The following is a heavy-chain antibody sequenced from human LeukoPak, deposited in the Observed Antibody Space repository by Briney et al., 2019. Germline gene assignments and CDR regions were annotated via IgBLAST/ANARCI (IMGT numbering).Heavy chain of an antibody. V-gene: IGHV3-30*18. CDR1: GFTFSSYG. J-gene: IGHJ6*02. D-gene: IGHD3-10*01. Sequence: GGSLRLSCAASGFTFSSYGMHWVRQAPGKGLEWVAVISYDGSNKYYADSVKGRFTISRDNSKNTLYLQMNSLRAEDTAVYYCAKVYYYYGSGSYPYGMDVWSQGTTVTVSS. CDR3: AKVYYYYGSGSYPYGMDV. CDR2: ISYDGSNK.